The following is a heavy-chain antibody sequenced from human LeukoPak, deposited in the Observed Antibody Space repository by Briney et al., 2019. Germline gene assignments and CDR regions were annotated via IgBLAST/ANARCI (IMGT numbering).Heavy chain of an antibody. J-gene: IGHJ4*02. D-gene: IGHD6-25*01. V-gene: IGHV4-59*01. Sequence: SETLSLTCTVSGGSITSYYWSWIRQPPGKGLECSGYIYYSGSTNYNPPPKSRVTISVDTSKNQFSLKLSSVTVADTDVYYCARDMPYSSGWHRLDYWGQGTLVTVSS. CDR1: GGSITSYY. CDR3: ARDMPYSSGWHRLDY. CDR2: IYYSGST.